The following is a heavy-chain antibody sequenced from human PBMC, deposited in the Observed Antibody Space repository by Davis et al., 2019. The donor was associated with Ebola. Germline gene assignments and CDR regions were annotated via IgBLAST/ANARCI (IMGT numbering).Heavy chain of an antibody. Sequence: PGGSLRLSCAASGFTFSSYAMHWVRQAPGKGLEWVAVISYDGSNKYYADSVKGRFTISRDNSKNTLYLQMNSLRAEDTAVYYCARIADGDRYWGSDYWGQGTQVTVSS. J-gene: IGHJ4*02. CDR3: ARIADGDRYWGSDY. CDR2: ISYDGSNK. CDR1: GFTFSSYA. D-gene: IGHD5-24*01. V-gene: IGHV3-30-3*01.